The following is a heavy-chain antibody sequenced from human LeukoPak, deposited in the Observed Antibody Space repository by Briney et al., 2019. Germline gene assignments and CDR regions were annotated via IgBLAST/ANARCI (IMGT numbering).Heavy chain of an antibody. V-gene: IGHV4-39*01. J-gene: IGHJ3*02. Sequence: PSETLSLTCTVSGGSISSSSYYWGWIRQPAGKGLEWIGSIYYSGSTYYNPSLKSRVTLSVDTSKNQFSLKLSSVTAADTAVYYCARHCCSSTSCYGTGTAFDIWGQGTMVTVSS. D-gene: IGHD2-2*01. CDR2: IYYSGST. CDR1: GGSISSSSYY. CDR3: ARHCCSSTSCYGTGTAFDI.